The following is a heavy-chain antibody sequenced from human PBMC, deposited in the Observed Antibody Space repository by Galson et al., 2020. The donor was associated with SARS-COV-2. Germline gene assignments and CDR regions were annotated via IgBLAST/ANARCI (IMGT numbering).Heavy chain of an antibody. CDR2: IYSGGST. V-gene: IGHV3-66*02. CDR1: GFTASSTY. J-gene: IGHJ4*02. D-gene: IGHD2-2*02. CDR3: AREPPIPLAFDY. Sequence: GESLKISCAASGFTASSTYMSWGRQAPGKGLEWISVIYSGGSTYFADSVKGRFTISRDNSKNTLYLQMNSLRAEDTAVYYCAREPPIPLAFDYWGQGTLVTVSS.